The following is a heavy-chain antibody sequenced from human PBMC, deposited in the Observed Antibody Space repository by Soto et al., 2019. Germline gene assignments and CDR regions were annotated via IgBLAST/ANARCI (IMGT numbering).Heavy chain of an antibody. Sequence: QVQLVESGGGVVQPGRSLRLSCAASGFTFSSYGMHWVRQAPGKGLEWVAVISYDGSNKYYADSVKGRFTISRDNSKNTLYLQMKSLRAEDTAVYYCAKDRWELTGGRVDYWCQGTLVTVSS. CDR3: AKDRWELTGGRVDY. CDR2: ISYDGSNK. D-gene: IGHD1-26*01. J-gene: IGHJ4*02. CDR1: GFTFSSYG. V-gene: IGHV3-30*18.